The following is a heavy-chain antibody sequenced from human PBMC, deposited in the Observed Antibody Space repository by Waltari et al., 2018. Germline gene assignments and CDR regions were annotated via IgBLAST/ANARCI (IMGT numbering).Heavy chain of an antibody. Sequence: QVQLQESGPGLVKPSETLSLSCSVSGGSVSGDSCFWAWIRQPPGSGREGIGYSDHSGDTDYSPSLKSRVTILRDTSTNQFSLGLTSVTAADTAVYYCARVGWGRDSWGQGTLVTVSS. D-gene: IGHD3-10*01. CDR2: SDHSGDT. CDR1: GGSVSGDSCF. J-gene: IGHJ4*02. V-gene: IGHV4-61*01. CDR3: ARVGWGRDS.